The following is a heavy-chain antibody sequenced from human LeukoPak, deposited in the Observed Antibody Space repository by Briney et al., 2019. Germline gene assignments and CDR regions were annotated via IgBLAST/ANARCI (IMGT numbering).Heavy chain of an antibody. CDR3: ARASYFYDY. V-gene: IGHV3-21*01. Sequence: GGSLRLSCAASGFTFSSYGMTWVRQAPGKGLEWVSSITSSSTYIYYADSVKGRFTISRDNAKNSLYLQMNSLRAEDTAVYYCARASYFYDYWGQGTLVTVSS. J-gene: IGHJ4*02. D-gene: IGHD3-9*01. CDR1: GFTFSSYG. CDR2: ITSSSTYI.